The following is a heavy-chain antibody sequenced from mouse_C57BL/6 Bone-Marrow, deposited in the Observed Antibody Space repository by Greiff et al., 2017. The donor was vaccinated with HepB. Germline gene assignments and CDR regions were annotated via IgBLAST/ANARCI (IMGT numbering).Heavy chain of an antibody. V-gene: IGHV1-69*01. J-gene: IGHJ2*01. CDR2: IDPSDSYT. Sequence: QVQLQQPGAELVMPGASVKLSCKASGYTFTSYWMHWVKQRPGQGLEWIGEIDPSDSYTNYNQKFKGKSTLTVDKSSSTAYMQLSSLTSEDSAVYYCARDYSNYDYWGQGTTLTVSS. CDR3: ARDYSNYDY. CDR1: GYTFTSYW. D-gene: IGHD2-5*01.